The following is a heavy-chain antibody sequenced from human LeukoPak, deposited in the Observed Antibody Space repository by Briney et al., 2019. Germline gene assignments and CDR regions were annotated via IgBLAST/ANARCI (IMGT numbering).Heavy chain of an antibody. J-gene: IGHJ4*02. Sequence: GGSLRLSCAASGFTFSSYSMNWVRQAPGKGLEWVSYISSSSSTIYYADSVKGRFTISRDNAKNSLYLQMNSLRAEDTAVYYCAREGGITMVRGPGLFDYWGQGTLVTVSS. V-gene: IGHV3-48*04. CDR2: ISSSSSTI. CDR1: GFTFSSYS. CDR3: AREGGITMVRGPGLFDY. D-gene: IGHD3-10*01.